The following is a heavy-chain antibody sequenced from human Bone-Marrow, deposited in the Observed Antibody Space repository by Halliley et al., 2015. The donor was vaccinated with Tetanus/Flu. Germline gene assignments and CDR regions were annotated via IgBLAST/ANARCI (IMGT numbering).Heavy chain of an antibody. Sequence: ISGSSGDPHYADSVKGRFTISRDNSKNTLYLEMSSLRAEDTAVYFCAKGDGYENYYYGMDVWGQGTTVTVSS. CDR3: AKGDGYENYYYGMDV. V-gene: IGHV3-23*01. J-gene: IGHJ6*02. CDR2: ISGSSGDP. D-gene: IGHD5-12*01.